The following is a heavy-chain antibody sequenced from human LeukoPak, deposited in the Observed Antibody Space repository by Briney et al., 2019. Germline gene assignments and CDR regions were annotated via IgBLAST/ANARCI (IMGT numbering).Heavy chain of an antibody. V-gene: IGHV4-34*01. J-gene: IGHJ5*02. CDR1: GGSFSGYY. CDR3: ASSRRYCSSTSCYTASSGGRYNWFDP. D-gene: IGHD2-2*02. CDR2: INHSGST. Sequence: SETLSLTCAVYGGSFSGYYWSWIRRPPGKGLEWIGEINHSGSTNYNPSLKSRVTISVDTSKNQFSLKLSSVTAADTAVYYCASSRRYCSSTSCYTASSGGRYNWFDPWGQGTLVTVSS.